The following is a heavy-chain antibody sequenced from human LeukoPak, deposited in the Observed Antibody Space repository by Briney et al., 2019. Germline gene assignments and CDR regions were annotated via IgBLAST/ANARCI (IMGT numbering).Heavy chain of an antibody. Sequence: ASVKVSCKASGYTFTSYGIGWVRQAPGQGLEWMGWISAYNGNTNYAQKLQGRVTMTTDTSTSTAYMELRSLRSDDTAVYYCARDRVAYCGGDCYSEWFDPWGQGALVTVSS. CDR3: ARDRVAYCGGDCYSEWFDP. J-gene: IGHJ5*02. V-gene: IGHV1-18*01. D-gene: IGHD2-21*02. CDR1: GYTFTSYG. CDR2: ISAYNGNT.